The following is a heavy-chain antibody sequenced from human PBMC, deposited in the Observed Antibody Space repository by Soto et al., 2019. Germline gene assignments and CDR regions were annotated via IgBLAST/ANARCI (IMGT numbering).Heavy chain of an antibody. J-gene: IGHJ6*02. CDR2: IYPDESDT. D-gene: IGHD5-12*01. V-gene: IGHV5-51*01. CDR1: GYSFTKYW. Sequence: GESLKSSYKGSGYSFTKYWIGWVRQVPVKGLEWMAIIYPDESDTRYSPSFQGQVTISADKSISTAYLQWSSLKASDTAMYYCVRMGFSGGGYLSYYYYGMDIWSQGTTVTVSS. CDR3: VRMGFSGGGYLSYYYYGMDI.